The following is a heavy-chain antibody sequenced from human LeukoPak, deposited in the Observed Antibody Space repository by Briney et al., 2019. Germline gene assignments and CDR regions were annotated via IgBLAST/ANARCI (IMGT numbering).Heavy chain of an antibody. CDR2: IYITGST. CDR3: ARSGGDFWSGSFCYLDY. J-gene: IGHJ4*02. Sequence: PSETLSLTCTVSGGSISSSSYYWSWFRQPAGKGLEWIGRIYITGSTNYNPSLKSRVTMSVDTSKNQFSLRLSSVTAADTAVYYCARSGGDFWSGSFCYLDYWGQGTLVTVSS. CDR1: GGSISSSSYY. V-gene: IGHV4-61*02. D-gene: IGHD3-3*01.